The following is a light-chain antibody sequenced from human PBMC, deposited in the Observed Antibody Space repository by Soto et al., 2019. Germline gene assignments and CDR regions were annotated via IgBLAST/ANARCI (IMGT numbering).Light chain of an antibody. CDR1: SSDVGGFNY. Sequence: QPDLTHLASGSGAPGRWITIFCTENSSDVGGFNYVSWFQQHPGKAPKLLIYDVINRPSGVSHRFSGSKSGNTASLTISGLQAEDEADYYCTSYTSSSTYVFGTGTKFTV. J-gene: IGLJ1*01. V-gene: IGLV2-14*01. CDR2: DVI. CDR3: TSYTSSSTYV.